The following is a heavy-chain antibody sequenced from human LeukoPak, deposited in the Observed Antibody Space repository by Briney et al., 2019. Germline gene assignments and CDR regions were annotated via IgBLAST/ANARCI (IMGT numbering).Heavy chain of an antibody. CDR2: ISSSSSTI. CDR3: AKDLMIVVVIGFDY. Sequence: GGSLRLSCAASGFTFSSYSMNWVRQAPGKGLEWVSYISSSSSTIYYADSVKGRFTISRDNAKNSLYLQMNSLRAEDTAVYYCAKDLMIVVVIGFDYWGQGTLVTVSS. CDR1: GFTFSSYS. D-gene: IGHD3-22*01. V-gene: IGHV3-48*01. J-gene: IGHJ4*02.